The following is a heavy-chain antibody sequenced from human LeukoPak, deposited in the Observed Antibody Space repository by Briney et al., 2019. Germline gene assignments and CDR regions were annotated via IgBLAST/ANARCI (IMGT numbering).Heavy chain of an antibody. D-gene: IGHD1/OR15-1a*01. V-gene: IGHV4-39*01. CDR2: IYYSGST. J-gene: IGHJ4*02. CDR3: ARGQHNWNRRGPRPFDY. Sequence: SETLSLTCTVSGGSISSSSYYWGWIRQPPGKGLERIGSIYYSGSTYYNPSLKSRVTISVDTSKNQFSLKLSSVTAADTAVYYCARGQHNWNRRGPRPFDYWGQGTLVTVSS. CDR1: GGSISSSSYY.